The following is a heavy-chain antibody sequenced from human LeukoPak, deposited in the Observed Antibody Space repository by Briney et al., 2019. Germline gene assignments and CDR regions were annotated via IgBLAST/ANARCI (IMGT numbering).Heavy chain of an antibody. CDR1: GGSISSYY. D-gene: IGHD3-22*01. J-gene: IGHJ3*02. V-gene: IGHV4-59*01. CDR3: ARSLEYYYDSSGYYSDAFDI. Sequence: SETLSLTCTVSGGSISSYYWSWIRQPPGKGLEWIGDIYYSGSTNYNPSLKSRVTISVDTSKNQFSLKLSSVTAADTAVYYCARSLEYYYDSSGYYSDAFDIWGQGTMVTVSS. CDR2: IYYSGST.